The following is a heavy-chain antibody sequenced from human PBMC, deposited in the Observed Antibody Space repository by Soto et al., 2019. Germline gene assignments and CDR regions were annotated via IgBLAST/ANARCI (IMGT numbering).Heavy chain of an antibody. CDR2: ISWNSGSI. D-gene: IGHD3-10*01. J-gene: IGHJ1*01. Sequence: EVQLVESGGGLVQPGRSLRLSCAASGFTFDDYAMHWVRQAPGKGLEWVSGISWNSGSIGYADSVKGRFTISRDNDKNSLYLQMNSLRAEDTALYYCAKDDYYGSGSSFAEYFQHWGQGTLVTVSS. V-gene: IGHV3-9*01. CDR3: AKDDYYGSGSSFAEYFQH. CDR1: GFTFDDYA.